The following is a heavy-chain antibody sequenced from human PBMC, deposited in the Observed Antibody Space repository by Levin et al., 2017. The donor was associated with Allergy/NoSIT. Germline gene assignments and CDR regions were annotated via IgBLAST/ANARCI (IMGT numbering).Heavy chain of an antibody. D-gene: IGHD3-10*01. CDR3: ARGRMDYYGSGSYYKNNWFDP. J-gene: IGHJ5*02. CDR1: GGSFSGYY. V-gene: IGHV4-34*01. Sequence: SQTLSLTCAVYGGSFSGYYWSWIRQPPGKGLEWIGEINHSGSTNYNPSLKSRVTISVDTSKNQFSLKLSSVTAADTAVYYCARGRMDYYGSGSYYKNNWFDPWDQGTLVTVSS. CDR2: INHSGST.